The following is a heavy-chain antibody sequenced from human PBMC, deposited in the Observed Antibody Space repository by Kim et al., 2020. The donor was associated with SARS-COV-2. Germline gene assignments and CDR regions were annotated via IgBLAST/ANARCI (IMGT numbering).Heavy chain of an antibody. CDR2: INTNTGNP. V-gene: IGHV7-4-1*02. CDR3: ARGDYSGYGWFGP. J-gene: IGHJ5*02. D-gene: IGHD3-22*01. Sequence: ASVKVSCKASGYPFTSYAMNWVRQAPGQGLEWMGWINTNTGNPTYALGFTGRLVFSLDTSFSTVYLQISSLKADDTAVYYCARGDYSGYGWFGPWGQGTL. CDR1: GYPFTSYA.